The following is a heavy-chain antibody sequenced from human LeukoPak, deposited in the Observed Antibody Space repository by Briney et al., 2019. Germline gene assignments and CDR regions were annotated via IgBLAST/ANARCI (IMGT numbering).Heavy chain of an antibody. Sequence: PSETLSLTCTASGGSISSSSYYWGWIRQPPGKGLEWIGSIYYSGSTYYNPSLKSRVTISVDTSKNQFSLKLSSVTAADTAVYYCARGGHWHSSSWPRWNNWFDPWGQGTLVTVSS. CDR2: IYYSGST. V-gene: IGHV4-39*07. CDR1: GGSISSSSYY. CDR3: ARGGHWHSSSWPRWNNWFDP. D-gene: IGHD6-13*01. J-gene: IGHJ5*02.